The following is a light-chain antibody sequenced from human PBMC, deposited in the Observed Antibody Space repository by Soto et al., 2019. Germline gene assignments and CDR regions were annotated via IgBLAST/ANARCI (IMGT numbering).Light chain of an antibody. V-gene: IGKV3-15*01. CDR1: KSIGSK. CDR2: GAS. Sequence: EVVVTQSPATLSVSPGDTAKLSCRASKSIGSKLGRYQQKPGQAPRLLIYGASTRATGIPARFSGSGSGTEFTLTISSLQSEDLAVYYCQQDDKWTLITFGQGTRLEIK. J-gene: IGKJ5*01. CDR3: QQDDKWTLIT.